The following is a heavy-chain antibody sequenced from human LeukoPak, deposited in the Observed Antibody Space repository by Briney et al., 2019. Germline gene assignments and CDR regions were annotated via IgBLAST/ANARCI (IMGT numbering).Heavy chain of an antibody. J-gene: IGHJ4*02. CDR2: INHSGST. Sequence: ASETLSLTCAVYGGSFSGYYWSWIRQPPGKGLEWIGEINHSGSTNYNPSLKSRVTISVDTSKNQFSLELSSVTAADTAVYYCARMRTLDYWGQGTLVTVSS. CDR1: GGSFSGYY. D-gene: IGHD2/OR15-2a*01. V-gene: IGHV4-34*01. CDR3: ARMRTLDY.